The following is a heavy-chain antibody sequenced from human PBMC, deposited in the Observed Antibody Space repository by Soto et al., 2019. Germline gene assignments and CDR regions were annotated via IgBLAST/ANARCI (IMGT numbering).Heavy chain of an antibody. V-gene: IGHV2-5*02. D-gene: IGHD1-26*01. CDR2: IYWDDSK. J-gene: IGHJ5*02. CDR3: AHAYGGRSLS. Sequence: QITLKESGPTLVKPTQTLTLTCTFSGFSLTTDRVGVGWIRQPPGEALEWLAVIYWDDSKTYRPSLESRLTITKDPSKPPVALTMTNMDSLDTATYYCAHAYGGRSLSWGQGTLVTVSS. CDR1: GFSLTTDRVG.